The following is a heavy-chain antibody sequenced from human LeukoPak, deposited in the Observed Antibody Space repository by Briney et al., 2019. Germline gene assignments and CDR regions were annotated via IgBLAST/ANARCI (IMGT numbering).Heavy chain of an antibody. CDR3: ARSNGVAAASPFDY. CDR2: ISSSSSYI. V-gene: IGHV3-21*01. J-gene: IGHJ4*02. CDR1: GFTLSSYS. Sequence: KPGGSLRLSCAASGFTLSSYSMNWVRQAPGKGLEWVSSISSSSSYIYYADSVKGRFTISRDNAKNSLYLQMNSLRAEDTAVYYCARSNGVAAASPFDYWGQGTQVTVSS. D-gene: IGHD6-13*01.